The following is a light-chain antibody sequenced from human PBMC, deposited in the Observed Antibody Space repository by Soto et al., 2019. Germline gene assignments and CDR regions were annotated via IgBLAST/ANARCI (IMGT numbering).Light chain of an antibody. CDR3: QQYYSTLVRT. Sequence: DIVMTQSPDSLAVSLGERATINCKSSQSVLYSSNNKNYLAWYQQKPGQPPKLLIYWASTRDSGVPDRFSGSGSGTDFTLTISSLQAEDVAVYYCQQYYSTLVRTFGQGTKVEIK. CDR1: QSVLYSSNNKNY. J-gene: IGKJ1*01. V-gene: IGKV4-1*01. CDR2: WAS.